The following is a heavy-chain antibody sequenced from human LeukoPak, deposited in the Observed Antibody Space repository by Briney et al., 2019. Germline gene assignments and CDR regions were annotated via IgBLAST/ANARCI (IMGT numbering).Heavy chain of an antibody. J-gene: IGHJ6*02. CDR1: GGSIIDVNSY. D-gene: IGHD3-16*01. Sequence: SETLSLTCTVSGGSIIDVNSYWTWIRQPPGKGLEWIASVFHNGATYYIPTLRSRLTISVDPSNNQSTLRLSSVTAADSAVYFCARRGFGYSVDVWGQGTMVTVSS. V-gene: IGHV4-39*01. CDR2: VFHNGAT. CDR3: ARRGFGYSVDV.